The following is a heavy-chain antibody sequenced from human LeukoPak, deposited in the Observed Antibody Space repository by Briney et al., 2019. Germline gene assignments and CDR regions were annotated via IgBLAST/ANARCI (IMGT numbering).Heavy chain of an antibody. D-gene: IGHD5-18*01. CDR2: ISYDGTTK. CDR3: ASGYTSANYYFDY. CDR1: GFTFRRSA. V-gene: IGHV3-30-3*01. Sequence: PGGSLRLSCAASGFTFRRSAMHWVRQAPSTGQEWMAAISYDGTTKNYADSVKGRFTISRDNSKNTLYLQINSLRPEDTAVYYCASGYTSANYYFDYWGQGTLVTVSS. J-gene: IGHJ4*02.